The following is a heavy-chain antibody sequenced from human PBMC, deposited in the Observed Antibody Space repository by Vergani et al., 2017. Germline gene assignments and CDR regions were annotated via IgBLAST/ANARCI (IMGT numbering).Heavy chain of an antibody. CDR1: GFTFSSYS. Sequence: EVQLVESGGGLVQPGGSLRLSCAASGFTFSSYSMNWVRQAPGKGLEWVSYISSSSSTIYYADSVKGRFTISRDNAKNSLYLQMNSLRAEDTAVYYCAREMGGAPGGWFDPWGQGTLVTVSS. CDR3: AREMGGAPGGWFDP. V-gene: IGHV3-48*04. CDR2: ISSSSSTI. J-gene: IGHJ5*02. D-gene: IGHD1-26*01.